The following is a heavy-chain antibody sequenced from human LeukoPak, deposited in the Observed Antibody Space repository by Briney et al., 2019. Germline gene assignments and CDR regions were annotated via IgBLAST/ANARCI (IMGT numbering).Heavy chain of an antibody. V-gene: IGHV3-15*01. CDR1: GFTFSNAW. J-gene: IGHJ3*02. CDR3: TTYTVITTDAFDI. CDR2: IKSKTDGGTT. Sequence: GGSLRLSCAASGFTFSNAWMSWVRQAPGKGREWVGRIKSKTDGGTTDYAAPVKGRFTISRDDSKNTLYLQMNSLKTEDTAVYYCTTYTVITTDAFDIWGQGTMVTVSS. D-gene: IGHD4-17*01.